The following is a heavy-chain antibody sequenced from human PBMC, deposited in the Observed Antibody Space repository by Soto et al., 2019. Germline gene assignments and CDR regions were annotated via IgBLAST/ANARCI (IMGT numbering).Heavy chain of an antibody. Sequence: ASVKVSCKASGYTFTRSGISWVLQAPGQGPERMGWISSYNGDTNYAQTFQGRVTINPDTSKNQFSLQLNSVTPEDTAVYYCARGFDSSGWLLYYYYGMDVWGQGTTVTVSS. D-gene: IGHD6-19*01. CDR2: ISSYNGDT. J-gene: IGHJ6*02. V-gene: IGHV1-18*01. CDR3: ARGFDSSGWLLYYYYGMDV. CDR1: GYTFTRSG.